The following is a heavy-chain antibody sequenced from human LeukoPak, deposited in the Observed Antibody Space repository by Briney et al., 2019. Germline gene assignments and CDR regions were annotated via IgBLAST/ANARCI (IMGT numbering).Heavy chain of an antibody. D-gene: IGHD3-22*01. CDR1: GYTFTGYY. CDR2: INPNNGGT. J-gene: IGHJ5*02. CDR3: ARDQGNGYYINWFDP. V-gene: IGHV1-2*02. Sequence: KVSCKASGYTFTGYYMHWARQAPGQGPEWMEWINPNNGGTKLAQKFQGRVTMTTDTSISTAYMELSKLTSDDTAMYYCARDQGNGYYINWFDPWGQGTLVTVSS.